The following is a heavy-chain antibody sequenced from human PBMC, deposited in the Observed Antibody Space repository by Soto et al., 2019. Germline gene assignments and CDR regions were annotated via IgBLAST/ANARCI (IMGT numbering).Heavy chain of an antibody. J-gene: IGHJ6*02. CDR3: ARSIIAARPDDYYYYGMDV. D-gene: IGHD6-6*01. V-gene: IGHV1-69*12. CDR2: IIPIFGTA. Sequence: QVQLVQSGAEVKKPGSSVKVSCKASGGTFSSYAISWVRQAPGQGLEWMGGIIPIFGTANYAQKFQGRVTITADESTSTAYMELSSLRSEDTAVYYCARSIIAARPDDYYYYGMDVWGQGTTVTVSS. CDR1: GGTFSSYA.